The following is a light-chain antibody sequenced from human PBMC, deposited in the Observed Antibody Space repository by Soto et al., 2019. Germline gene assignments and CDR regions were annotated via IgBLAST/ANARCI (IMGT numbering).Light chain of an antibody. CDR2: EVT. CDR3: TSYAAINNVI. V-gene: IGLV2-8*01. J-gene: IGLJ2*01. CDR1: SSDVGGYDY. Sequence: QSVLTQPPSASGSPGQSVTISCTGTSSDVGGYDYVSWYQQQSGKAPKLIIYEVTKRPSGVPDRFSGSKSGNTASLTVSGPKAGEEADYYFTSYAAINNVIFGAGTKLPVL.